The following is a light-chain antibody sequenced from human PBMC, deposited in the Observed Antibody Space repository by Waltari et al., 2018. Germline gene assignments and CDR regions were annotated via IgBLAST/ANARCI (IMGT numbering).Light chain of an antibody. V-gene: IGLV2-14*03. J-gene: IGLJ1*01. CDR2: DVS. CDR3: SSYTSSSTLYV. Sequence: QSALTQPASVSGSPGQSITIPCPGTSSDVGGYNYVYWYQQHPGKAPKLMIYDVSNRPSGVSNRFSGSKSGNTASLTISGLQAEDEADYYCSSYTSSSTLYVFGTGTKVTVL. CDR1: SSDVGGYNY.